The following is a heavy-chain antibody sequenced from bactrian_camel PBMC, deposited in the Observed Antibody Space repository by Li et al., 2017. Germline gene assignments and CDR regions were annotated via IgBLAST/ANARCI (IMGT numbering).Heavy chain of an antibody. CDR3: EAVAEGRTVEGGVRCGLSSSQV. J-gene: IGHJ4*01. CDR2: ISRDGTA. CDR1: GEIFSTCG. V-gene: IGHV3S53*01. D-gene: IGHD7*01. Sequence: QVQLVESGGGSVQAGGSLKLSCAASGEIFSTCGMGWYRQAPGKEREWLASISRDGTASYADSVKGRFTVFKGNAGKTLYLQMNSLRPEDTAMYYCEAVAEGRTVEGGVRCGLSSSQVIGARGPRSPSP.